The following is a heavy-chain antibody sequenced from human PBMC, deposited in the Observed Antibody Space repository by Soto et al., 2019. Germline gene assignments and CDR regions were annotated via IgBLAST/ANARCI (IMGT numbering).Heavy chain of an antibody. D-gene: IGHD3-22*01. CDR1: GYTFTNYW. CDR3: ARARRERDSSGYYY. J-gene: IGHJ4*02. V-gene: IGHV5-51*01. CDR2: IFPGDSDI. Sequence: GESLKISCEGSGYTFTNYWIGWVRQMPGKGLEWMGTIFPGDSDIRYSPSFQGQVTISADNSISTASLQWNSLKASDTAIYYCARARRERDSSGYYYWGQGTLVTVSS.